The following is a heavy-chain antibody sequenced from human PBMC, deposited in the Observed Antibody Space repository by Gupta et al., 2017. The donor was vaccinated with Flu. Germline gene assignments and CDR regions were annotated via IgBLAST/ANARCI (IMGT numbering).Heavy chain of an antibody. CDR3: ARDQYQVLSPDAFDI. J-gene: IGHJ3*02. D-gene: IGHD2-2*01. V-gene: IGHV1-69*01. Sequence: QAPGQGLECMGEIIPIVRTTNYAQKFKGKVTMTADESTGTVYMELSSLRSEETAMYYCARDQYQVLSPDAFDIWGQGTMVTVFS. CDR2: IIPIVRTT.